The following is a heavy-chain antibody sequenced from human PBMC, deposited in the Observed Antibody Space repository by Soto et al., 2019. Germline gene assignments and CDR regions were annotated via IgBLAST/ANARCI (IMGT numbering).Heavy chain of an antibody. Sequence: GRYPRLSSAAYGFTFSNYAMHRVRQAPGKGLEWVAVISYDGSRKYYADSVKGRFTISRDNSKNTLYLQMNGLGAEDTALFYCAKTFLTSMVSMYFYVIDVWAQGSKVT. CDR1: GFTFSNYA. CDR3: AKTFLTSMVSMYFYVIDV. V-gene: IGHV3-30*18. D-gene: IGHD5-18*01. CDR2: ISYDGSRK. J-gene: IGHJ6*02.